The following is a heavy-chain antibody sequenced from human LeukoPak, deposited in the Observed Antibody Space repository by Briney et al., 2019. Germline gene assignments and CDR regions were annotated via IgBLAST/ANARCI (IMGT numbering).Heavy chain of an antibody. J-gene: IGHJ4*02. V-gene: IGHV3-33*01. CDR3: ARQYSSSWPFDY. D-gene: IGHD6-13*01. CDR1: GFTFSSYG. CDR2: IWYDGSNK. Sequence: PGGSLRLSCAASGFTFSSYGMHWVRQAPGKGLEWVAVIWYDGSNKYYADSVKGRFTISRDNSKNTLYLQMNSLRAEDTAVYYCARQYSSSWPFDYWGQGTLVTVSS.